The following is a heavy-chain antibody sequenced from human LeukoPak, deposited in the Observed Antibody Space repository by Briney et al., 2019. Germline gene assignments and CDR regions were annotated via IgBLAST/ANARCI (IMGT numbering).Heavy chain of an antibody. CDR1: GFTFSGSA. V-gene: IGHV3-30*04. J-gene: IGHJ6*03. Sequence: GGSLRLSCAASGFTFSGSALHWVRQAPGKGLEWVAVISYDGSNKYYADSVKGRFTISRDNSKNTLYLQMNSLRAEDTAVYYCAKDLESSGWYKSYYYYMDVWGKGTTVTVSS. CDR3: AKDLESSGWYKSYYYYMDV. CDR2: ISYDGSNK. D-gene: IGHD6-19*01.